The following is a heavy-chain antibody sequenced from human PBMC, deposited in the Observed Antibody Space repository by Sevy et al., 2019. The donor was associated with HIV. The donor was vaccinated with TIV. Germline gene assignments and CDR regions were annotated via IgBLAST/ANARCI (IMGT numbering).Heavy chain of an antibody. V-gene: IGHV1-8*01. CDR1: GYTFTSYD. J-gene: IGHJ4*02. D-gene: IGHD4-17*01. Sequence: ASVKVSCKASGYTFTSYDINWVRQATGQGLEWMGWMNPNSGNTGSAQKFQGRVTMTRNTSISTAYMELSSLRSEDTAVYYCARDLSDRHGGRGAYYWGQGTLVTVSS. CDR2: MNPNSGNT. CDR3: ARDLSDRHGGRGAYY.